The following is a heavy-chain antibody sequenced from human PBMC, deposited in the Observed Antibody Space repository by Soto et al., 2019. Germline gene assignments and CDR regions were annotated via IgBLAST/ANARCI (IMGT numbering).Heavy chain of an antibody. J-gene: IGHJ6*02. D-gene: IGHD6-19*01. CDR3: AAPWEQQWLVPTLTYYYYGMDV. Sequence: QMQLVQSGPEVKKPGTSVKVSCKASGFTFTSSAVQWVRQARGQRLEWIGWIVVGSGNTNYAQKFQERVTITRDMSTSTAYMELSSLRSEDTAVYYCAAPWEQQWLVPTLTYYYYGMDVWGQGTTVTVSS. V-gene: IGHV1-58*01. CDR1: GFTFTSSA. CDR2: IVVGSGNT.